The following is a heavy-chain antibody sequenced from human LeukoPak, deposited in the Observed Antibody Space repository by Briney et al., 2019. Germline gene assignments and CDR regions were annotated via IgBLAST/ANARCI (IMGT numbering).Heavy chain of an antibody. D-gene: IGHD3-10*01. CDR1: GFTFSNYG. CDR2: ISYDGSNK. J-gene: IGHJ3*02. Sequence: GGSLRLSCAASGFTFSNYGMHWVRQAPGKGLEWVAVISYDGSNKYYADSVKGRFTISRDNSKNTLYLQMNSLRAEDTAVYYCAKELGDSPYYGSGSYSRAFDIWGQGTMVTVSS. CDR3: AKELGDSPYYGSGSYSRAFDI. V-gene: IGHV3-30*18.